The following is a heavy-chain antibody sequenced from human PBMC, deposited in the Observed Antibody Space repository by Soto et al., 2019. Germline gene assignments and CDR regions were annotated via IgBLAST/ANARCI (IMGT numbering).Heavy chain of an antibody. J-gene: IGHJ6*02. CDR2: IYYSGST. D-gene: IGHD1-20*01. CDR3: ARFNLLRSGRAVRVPGITGTTRGHYYYGMDV. V-gene: IGHV4-31*03. Sequence: SETLSLTCTVSGGSISSGGYYWSWIRQHPGKGLEWIGYIYYSGSTYYNPSLKSRVTISVDTSKNQFSLKLSSVTAADTAVYYCARFNLLRSGRAVRVPGITGTTRGHYYYGMDVWGQGTTVTVSS. CDR1: GGSISSGGYY.